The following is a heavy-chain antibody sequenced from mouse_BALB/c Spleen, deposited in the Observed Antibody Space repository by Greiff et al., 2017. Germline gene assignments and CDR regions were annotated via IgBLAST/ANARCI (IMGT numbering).Heavy chain of an antibody. J-gene: IGHJ4*01. V-gene: IGHV14-3*02. CDR3: AREHYYSSSCEYAVDY. Sequence: VQLQQSGAELVKPGASVKLSCTASGFNIKDTYMHWVKQRPEQGLEWIGRIDPANGNTKYDPKFQGKATITADTSSNTAYLQLSSLTSEDTAVYYCAREHYYSSSCEYAVDYWGQGTSVTVSS. CDR1: GFNIKDTY. D-gene: IGHD1-1*01. CDR2: IDPANGNT.